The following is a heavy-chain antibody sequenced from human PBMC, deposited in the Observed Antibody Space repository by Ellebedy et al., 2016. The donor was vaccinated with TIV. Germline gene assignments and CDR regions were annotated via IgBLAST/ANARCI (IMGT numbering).Heavy chain of an antibody. Sequence: GGSLRLXCAASGFTFSSYAMSWVRQAPGKGLEWVSAISGSGGSTYYADSVKGRFTISRDNSKNTLYLQMNSLRAEDTAVYYCAKDPRSYCGGDCYSDYWGQGTLVTVSS. CDR3: AKDPRSYCGGDCYSDY. J-gene: IGHJ4*02. D-gene: IGHD2-21*01. V-gene: IGHV3-23*01. CDR2: ISGSGGST. CDR1: GFTFSSYA.